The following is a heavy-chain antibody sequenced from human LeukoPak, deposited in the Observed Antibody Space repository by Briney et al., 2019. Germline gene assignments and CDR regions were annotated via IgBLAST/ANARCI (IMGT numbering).Heavy chain of an antibody. CDR3: ARGRETTVTDDDAFDI. Sequence: GGSLRLSCAASGFTFSSYSMNWVRQAPGKGLEWVSYISSSSSTIYYADSVKGRFTISRDNAKNSLYLQMNSLRAEDTAVYYCARGRETTVTDDDAFDIWGQGTMVTVSS. J-gene: IGHJ3*02. V-gene: IGHV3-48*04. D-gene: IGHD4-17*01. CDR1: GFTFSSYS. CDR2: ISSSSSTI.